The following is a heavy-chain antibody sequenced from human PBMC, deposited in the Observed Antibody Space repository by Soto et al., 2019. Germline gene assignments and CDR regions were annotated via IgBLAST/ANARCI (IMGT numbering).Heavy chain of an antibody. CDR1: GASVSTGAYY. CDR2: IYESGYT. CDR3: VRALRHTAMVYPWFDP. D-gene: IGHD5-18*01. V-gene: IGHV4-31*03. Sequence: PSETLSLTCTVAGASVSTGAYYWGWVRQRPGKGLEWVGYIYESGYTYYNTSLKSRLTISLDRSKNQFSLGLTSVTAADTAVYYCVRALRHTAMVYPWFDPWGQGTLVTVSS. J-gene: IGHJ5*02.